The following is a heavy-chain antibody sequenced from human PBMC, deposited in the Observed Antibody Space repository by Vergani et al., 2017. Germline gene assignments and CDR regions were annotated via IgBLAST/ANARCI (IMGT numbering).Heavy chain of an antibody. CDR2: MSPNSGKT. CDR1: GYTFTSYD. J-gene: IGHJ6*03. Sequence: QVQLVPSGAEVKKPGASVKVSCKASGYTFTSYDINWVRQATGQGLEWMGWMSPNSGKTGYAQKFQGRVTFTRNTSISTAYMEVSSLRSEDTAVYYCARGRVQSWRLSYYYYMGVWGKGTTVTVSS. V-gene: IGHV1-8*01. D-gene: IGHD1-1*01. CDR3: ARGRVQSWRLSYYYYMGV.